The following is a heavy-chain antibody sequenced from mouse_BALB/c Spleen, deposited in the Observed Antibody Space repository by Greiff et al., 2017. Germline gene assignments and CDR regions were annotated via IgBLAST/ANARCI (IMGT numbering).Heavy chain of an antibody. J-gene: IGHJ4*01. D-gene: IGHD2-1*01. CDR3: ARGGNSYAMDY. V-gene: IGHV5-15*02. CDR1: GFTFSDYG. Sequence: EVMLVESGGGLVQPGGSRKLSCAASGFTFSDYGMAWVRQAPGKGPEWVAFISNLAYSIYYADTVTGRFTISRENAKNTLYLEMSSLRSEDTAMYYCARGGNSYAMDYWGQGTSVTVSS. CDR2: ISNLAYSI.